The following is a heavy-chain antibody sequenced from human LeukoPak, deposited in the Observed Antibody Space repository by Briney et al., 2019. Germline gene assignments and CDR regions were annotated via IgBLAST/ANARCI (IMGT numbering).Heavy chain of an antibody. CDR2: INPSGGST. CDR3: ARGRIYYGSGVRDYCYYGMDV. J-gene: IGHJ6*02. Sequence: ASVKVSCKASGYTFTSYYMHWVRQAPGQGLEWMGIINPSGGSTSYAQKFQGRVTMTRDTSTSTVYMELSSLRSEDTAVYYCARGRIYYGSGVRDYCYYGMDVWGQGTTVTVSS. D-gene: IGHD3-10*01. CDR1: GYTFTSYY. V-gene: IGHV1-46*01.